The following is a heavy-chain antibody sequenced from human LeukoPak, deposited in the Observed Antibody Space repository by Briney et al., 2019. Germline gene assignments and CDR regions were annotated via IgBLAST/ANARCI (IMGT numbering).Heavy chain of an antibody. CDR2: ISGSGGST. J-gene: IGHJ3*02. CDR1: GFTFSSYA. Sequence: GGSLRLSCAASGFTFSSYALSWVRQAPGKGLEWVSGISGSGGSTYYADSVKGRFTISRDNSKNTLYLQTNSLRAEDTAVYYCAKEKHSSGYNAFDIWGQGTMVTVSS. D-gene: IGHD3-22*01. V-gene: IGHV3-23*01. CDR3: AKEKHSSGYNAFDI.